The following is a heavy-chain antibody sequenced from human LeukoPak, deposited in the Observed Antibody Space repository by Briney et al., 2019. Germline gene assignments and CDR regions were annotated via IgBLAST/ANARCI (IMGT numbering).Heavy chain of an antibody. Sequence: ASVKVSCKASGYTFTTYYMHWVRQAPGLGLEWMGIINPSGGSTRYAQKLQGRVTMTRDTSTSTVYMELSSLISEDTAVYYCASYHHRDFGDYYGMDVWGQGTTVTVSS. D-gene: IGHD4-17*01. J-gene: IGHJ6*02. CDR1: GYTFTTYY. V-gene: IGHV1-46*04. CDR2: INPSGGST. CDR3: ASYHHRDFGDYYGMDV.